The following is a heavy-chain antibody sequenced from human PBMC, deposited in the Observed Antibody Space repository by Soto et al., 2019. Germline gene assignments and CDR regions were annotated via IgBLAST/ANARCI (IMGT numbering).Heavy chain of an antibody. J-gene: IGHJ3*02. CDR1: GGSISSYY. CDR2: IYYSGST. Sequence: SETLSLTCTVSGGSISSYYWSWIRQPPGKGLEWIGYIYYSGSTNYNPSLKSRVTISVDTSKNQFSLKLSSVTAADTAVYYCARELRYYDILTKQSGYAFDIWGQGTMVTVSS. D-gene: IGHD3-9*01. V-gene: IGHV4-59*01. CDR3: ARELRYYDILTKQSGYAFDI.